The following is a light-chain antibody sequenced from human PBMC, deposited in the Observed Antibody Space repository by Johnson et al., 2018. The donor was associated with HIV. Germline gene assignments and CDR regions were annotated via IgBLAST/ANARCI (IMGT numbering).Light chain of an antibody. V-gene: IGLV1-51*01. Sequence: QPVLTQPPSVSAAPGQTVTISCSGSSSNVGSSFVSWYRQVPGTAPKLLIYDNNKLHSGIPGRFSGSKSGPSATLGITGLQTGDEADYYCGTWDSSLTSYVFGAGTKVTVL. CDR2: DNN. CDR3: GTWDSSLTSYV. J-gene: IGLJ1*01. CDR1: SSNVGSSF.